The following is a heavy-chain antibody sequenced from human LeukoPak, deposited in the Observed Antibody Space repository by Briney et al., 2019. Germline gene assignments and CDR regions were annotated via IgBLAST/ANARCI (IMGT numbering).Heavy chain of an antibody. CDR1: GGSISSSSYY. CDR2: IYYSGST. V-gene: IGHV4-39*07. J-gene: IGHJ5*02. CDR3: VRTVIPGWFDP. Sequence: SETLSLTCTVSGGSISSSSYYWGWIRQPPGKGLEWIGNIYYSGSTYYNPSLKSRVTISVDTSKNQFSLKLSSVTAADTAVYYSVRTVIPGWFDPWGQGTLVTVSS. D-gene: IGHD4-17*01.